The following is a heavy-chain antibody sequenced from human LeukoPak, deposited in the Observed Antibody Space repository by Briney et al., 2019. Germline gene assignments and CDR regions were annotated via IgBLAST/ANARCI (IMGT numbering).Heavy chain of an antibody. CDR3: ARAPPYYDFWSGPPDY. V-gene: IGHV1-69*06. Sequence: ASVKVSCKASGGTFSSHAISWVRQAPGQGLEWMGGIIPIFGTANYAQKFQGRVTITADKSTSTAYMELSSLRSEDTAVYYCARAPPYYDFWSGPPDYWGQGTLVTVSS. J-gene: IGHJ4*02. D-gene: IGHD3-3*01. CDR1: GGTFSSHA. CDR2: IIPIFGTA.